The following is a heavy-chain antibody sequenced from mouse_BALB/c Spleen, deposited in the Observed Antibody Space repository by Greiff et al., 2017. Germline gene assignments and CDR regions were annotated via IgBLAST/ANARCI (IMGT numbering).Heavy chain of an antibody. CDR3: ARQVIITTATCGYFDV. V-gene: IGHV5-9-3*01. CDR1: GFTFSSYA. CDR2: ISSGGSYT. D-gene: IGHD1-2*01. J-gene: IGHJ1*01. Sequence: DVQLVESGGGLVKPGGSLKLSCAASGFTFSSYAMSWVRQTPEKRLEWVATISSGGSYTYYPDSVKGRFTISRDNAKNTLYLQMSSLRSEDTAMYYCARQVIITTATCGYFDVWGAGTTVTVSS.